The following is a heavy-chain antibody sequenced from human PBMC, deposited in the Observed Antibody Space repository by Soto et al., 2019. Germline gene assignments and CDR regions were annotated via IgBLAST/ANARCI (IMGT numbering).Heavy chain of an antibody. D-gene: IGHD2-15*01. CDR1: GYTFTVYY. V-gene: IGHV1-2*02. J-gene: IGHJ6*02. CDR3: ARESCSGGSCYRYYYGMDV. CDR2: INPNSGGT. Sequence: ASVKVSCKASGYTFTVYYMHCVRQAPVQGLEWMGWINPNSGGTNYAQKFQGRVTMTRDTSISTAYMELSRLRSDDTAVYYCARESCSGGSCYRYYYGMDVWGQGTTVTVSS.